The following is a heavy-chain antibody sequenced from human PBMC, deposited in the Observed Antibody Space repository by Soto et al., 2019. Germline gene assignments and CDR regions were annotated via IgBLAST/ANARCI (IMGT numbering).Heavy chain of an antibody. V-gene: IGHV3-74*01. Sequence: EVQLVESGGGLVQPGGSLRLSCAASGFTFSSYWKHWVRQAPGKGLVWVSRINSDGSSTSYADSVKGRFTISRDNAKNTLCLQMNSLRAEDTAVYYRAREGYDEAFDIWGPGTMVTVSS. CDR2: INSDGSST. J-gene: IGHJ3*02. CDR1: GFTFSSYW. CDR3: AREGYDEAFDI. D-gene: IGHD1-1*01.